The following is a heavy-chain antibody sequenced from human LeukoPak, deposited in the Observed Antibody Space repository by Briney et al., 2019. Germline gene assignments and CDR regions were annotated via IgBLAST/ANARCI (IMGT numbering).Heavy chain of an antibody. D-gene: IGHD3-22*01. V-gene: IGHV1-2*02. Sequence: GASVKVSCKASGYTFTGYYMHWVRQAPGQGLEWMGWIDPNSGGTNYAQKFQGRVTMTRDTSISTAYMELSRLRSDDTAVYYCARDQLYYYDSSGYDWWGQGTLVTVSS. J-gene: IGHJ4*02. CDR3: ARDQLYYYDSSGYDW. CDR1: GYTFTGYY. CDR2: IDPNSGGT.